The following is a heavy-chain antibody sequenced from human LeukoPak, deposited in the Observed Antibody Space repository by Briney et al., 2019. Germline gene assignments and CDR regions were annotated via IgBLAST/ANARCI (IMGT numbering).Heavy chain of an antibody. V-gene: IGHV4-38-2*02. D-gene: IGHD6-25*01. CDR2: IYHSGST. J-gene: IGHJ4*02. CDR3: ARLPWPAKEDY. Sequence: TSETLSLTCTVSGYSISSGYYWGWIRQPPGKGLEWIGSIYHSGSTYYNPSLKSRVTISVDTSKNQFSLKLSSVTAADTAVYYCARLPWPAKEDYWGQGTLVTVSS. CDR1: GYSISSGYY.